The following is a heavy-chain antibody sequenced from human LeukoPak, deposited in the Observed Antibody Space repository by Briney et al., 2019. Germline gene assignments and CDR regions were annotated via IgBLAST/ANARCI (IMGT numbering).Heavy chain of an antibody. J-gene: IGHJ4*02. CDR2: FYYSGST. CDR3: ARGQGGNYYLNYFDY. Sequence: SETLSLTCTVSGGSMNNYYWSWIRQPPGKGLEWIGHFYYSGSTTYNPSLKSRVTFSVDTSRNQFSLKLTSVTAADTALYYCARGQGGNYYLNYFDYWGQGALVTVSS. V-gene: IGHV4-59*01. CDR1: GGSMNNYY. D-gene: IGHD1-26*01.